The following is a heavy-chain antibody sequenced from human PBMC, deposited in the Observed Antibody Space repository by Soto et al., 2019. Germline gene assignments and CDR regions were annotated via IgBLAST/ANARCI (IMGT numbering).Heavy chain of an antibody. D-gene: IGHD2-21*02. Sequence: QVQLVQSGAEVKKPGASVKVSCKASGYTFNSYAMHLVRQAPGQRLEWMGWINAGNGNTKYSQKFQGRVTITRETSASKAYMELRSRRSEDTAVYSWARGYGGNSRFDPWGQGTLVTVSS. CDR2: INAGNGNT. CDR1: GYTFNSYA. CDR3: ARGYGGNSRFDP. J-gene: IGHJ5*02. V-gene: IGHV1-3*01.